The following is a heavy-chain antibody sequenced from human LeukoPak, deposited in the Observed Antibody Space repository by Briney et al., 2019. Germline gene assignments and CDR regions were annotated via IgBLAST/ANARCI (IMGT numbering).Heavy chain of an antibody. D-gene: IGHD3-3*01. V-gene: IGHV3-30*02. J-gene: IGHJ6*03. Sequence: GGSLRLSCAASGFTFSSYGMHWVRQAPGKGLEWVAFIRYDGSNKYYADSVKGRFTISRDNSKNTLFLQMHSLRADDTAVYYCARDGVYYDFWSGHRNYYYYYMDVWGKGTTVTVSS. CDR1: GFTFSSYG. CDR3: ARDGVYYDFWSGHRNYYYYYMDV. CDR2: IRYDGSNK.